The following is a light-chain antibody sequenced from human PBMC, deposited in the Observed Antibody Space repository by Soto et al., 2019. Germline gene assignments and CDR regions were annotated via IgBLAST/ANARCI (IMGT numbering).Light chain of an antibody. CDR2: DVS. CDR3: CLYAGSYTSVV. J-gene: IGLJ2*01. Sequence: QSALTQPRSVSGSHGQSVTISCTGTSSDVGGYNYVSWYQQHPGKAPKLMIYDVSKRPSGVPDRFSGSKSGNTASLTISGLQAEDEADYYCCLYAGSYTSVVFGGGTKLTVL. CDR1: SSDVGGYNY. V-gene: IGLV2-11*01.